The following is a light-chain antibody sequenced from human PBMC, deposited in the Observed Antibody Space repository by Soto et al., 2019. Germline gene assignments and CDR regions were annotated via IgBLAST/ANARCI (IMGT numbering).Light chain of an antibody. V-gene: IGLV3-1*01. J-gene: IGLJ2*01. CDR3: QAWDSSNGVV. CDR2: QDS. Sequence: SSELTQPPSVSVSPGQTASITCSGDKLGDKYACWYQQKPGQSPVLVIYQDSKRPSGIPERFSGSNSGNTATLTISGTQAMDEADYYCQAWDSSNGVVFGGGTKVTVL. CDR1: KLGDKY.